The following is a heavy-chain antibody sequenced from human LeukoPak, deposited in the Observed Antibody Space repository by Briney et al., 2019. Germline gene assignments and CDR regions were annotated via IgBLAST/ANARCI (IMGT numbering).Heavy chain of an antibody. CDR3: ARVGTYYYDSSGYYY. J-gene: IGHJ4*02. Sequence: GGSLRLSCAASGFSVSSNYMSWVRQAPGKGLEWVSVVSSGGYTYYADSVKGRFTISRDNSKNTLHPQMNSLRAEDTAVYYCARVGTYYYDSSGYYYWGQGTLVTVSS. D-gene: IGHD3-22*01. V-gene: IGHV3-53*01. CDR2: VSSGGYT. CDR1: GFSVSSNY.